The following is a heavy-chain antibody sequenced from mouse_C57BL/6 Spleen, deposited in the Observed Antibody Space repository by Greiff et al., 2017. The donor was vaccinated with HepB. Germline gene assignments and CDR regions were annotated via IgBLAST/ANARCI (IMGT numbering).Heavy chain of an antibody. CDR3: ARIKKIVATYVDY. J-gene: IGHJ2*01. Sequence: QVQLQQPGAELVKAGASVKMSCKASGYTFTSYWMHWVKQRLGQGLEWFAETNPTNGRTYYNEKFKSKATLTLDKSSSTAYMLLSGPTFEDSAVYYCARIKKIVATYVDYWGQGTTLIVSS. D-gene: IGHD1-1*01. CDR2: TNPTNGRT. CDR1: GYTFTSYW. V-gene: IGHV1S81*02.